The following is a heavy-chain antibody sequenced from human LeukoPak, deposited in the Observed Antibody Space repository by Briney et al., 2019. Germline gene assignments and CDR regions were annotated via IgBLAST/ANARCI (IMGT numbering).Heavy chain of an antibody. CDR1: GFTVSSNY. Sequence: GGSLRLSCAASGFTVSSNYMSWVRQAPGKGLEWVSVIYSGGSTYYADSVKGRFTISRDNSKNTLYLQMNSLRAEDTAVYYCARDHNTEYYFDYWGQGTLVTVSS. J-gene: IGHJ4*02. CDR2: IYSGGST. V-gene: IGHV3-53*01. D-gene: IGHD2-2*02. CDR3: ARDHNTEYYFDY.